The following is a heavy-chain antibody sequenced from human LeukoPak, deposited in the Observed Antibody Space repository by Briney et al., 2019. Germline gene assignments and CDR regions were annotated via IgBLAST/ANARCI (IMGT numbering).Heavy chain of an antibody. J-gene: IGHJ4*02. CDR3: AKDGDRTRFDY. Sequence: PGGSLRPSCAASGFTFDDFAMHWVRQAPGKGLEWVSLISGDGGSTYYADSVKGRFTISRDNSKNSLSLQMNSLRTEDTALYYCAKDGDRTRFDYWGQGTLVTVSS. CDR1: GFTFDDFA. V-gene: IGHV3-43*02. D-gene: IGHD1-7*01. CDR2: ISGDGGST.